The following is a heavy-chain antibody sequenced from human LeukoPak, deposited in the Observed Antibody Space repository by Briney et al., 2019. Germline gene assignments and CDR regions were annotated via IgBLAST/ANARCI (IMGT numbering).Heavy chain of an antibody. D-gene: IGHD2-8*02. CDR1: GFTFSAYV. Sequence: PGGSLRLSCAASGFTFSAYVMHWVRQAPGKGLECVAFISTDGKEKYYADSVKGRFSISRDNSKNTLYLQMSSLRTEDTAVYYCVRDGGYTGGWTYGAGDYWGQGNLVTVSS. V-gene: IGHV3-30*04. CDR3: VRDGGYTGGWTYGAGDY. CDR2: ISTDGKEK. J-gene: IGHJ4*01.